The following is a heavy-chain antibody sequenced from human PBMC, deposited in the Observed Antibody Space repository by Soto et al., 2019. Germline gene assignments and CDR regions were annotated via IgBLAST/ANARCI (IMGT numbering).Heavy chain of an antibody. Sequence: ASVKVSCKVSGYTLTELSMHWVRQAPGKGLEWMGGFDPEDGETIYAQKFQGRVTMTEDTSTDTAYMELSSLRSEDTAVYYCATAQGIVGATTLGFDYWGQGTLVTVSS. CDR2: FDPEDGET. CDR1: GYTLTELS. V-gene: IGHV1-24*01. CDR3: ATAQGIVGATTLGFDY. D-gene: IGHD1-26*01. J-gene: IGHJ4*02.